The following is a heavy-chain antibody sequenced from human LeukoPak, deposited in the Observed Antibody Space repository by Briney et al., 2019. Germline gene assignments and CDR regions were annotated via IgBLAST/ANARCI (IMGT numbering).Heavy chain of an antibody. D-gene: IGHD3-22*01. Sequence: SETLSLTCTVSGGSISSGSYYWSWIRQPAGKGLEWIGRTYTSGSTYYNPSLKSRVTISVDTSKNQFSLKLSSVTAADTAVYYCASQGDGYYGYYYYMDVWGKGTTVTISS. V-gene: IGHV4-61*02. CDR1: GGSISSGSYY. CDR2: TYTSGST. CDR3: ASQGDGYYGYYYYMDV. J-gene: IGHJ6*03.